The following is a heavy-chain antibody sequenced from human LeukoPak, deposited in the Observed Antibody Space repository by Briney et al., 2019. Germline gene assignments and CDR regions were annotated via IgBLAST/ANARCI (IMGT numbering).Heavy chain of an antibody. J-gene: IGHJ5*01. D-gene: IGHD3-10*01. CDR1: GDSVRRGHYY. Sequence: SETLSLTCHVSGDSVRRGHYYWNWIRQAPGKGLEWIGYLYDTGSTNYNASLQSRVTISRDTSKKQVSLELRSVTAADTAMYYCVRAGWFGDLRSPDYYLDSWGQGTLVTVSS. V-gene: IGHV4-61*01. CDR3: VRAGWFGDLRSPDYYLDS. CDR2: LYDTGST.